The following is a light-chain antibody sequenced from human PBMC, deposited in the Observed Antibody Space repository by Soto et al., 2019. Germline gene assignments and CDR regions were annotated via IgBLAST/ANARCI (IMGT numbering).Light chain of an antibody. Sequence: HLTHSPSSLSASFGDIVVITGRASHSVSRSLNWYQQKTVQAPNLLIYAASSLRSGVPSRCSGSGSGTEFTLTISSLQPEDVATYYCQQNAIIPPWTFGQGTKVDIK. CDR3: QQNAIIPPWT. CDR2: AAS. CDR1: HSVSRS. J-gene: IGKJ1*01. V-gene: IGKV1-39*01.